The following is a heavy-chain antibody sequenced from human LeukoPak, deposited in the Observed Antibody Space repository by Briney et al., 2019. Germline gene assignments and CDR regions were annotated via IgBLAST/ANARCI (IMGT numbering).Heavy chain of an antibody. V-gene: IGHV1-58*01. Sequence: ASVEVSCKASGFTFTSSAVQWVRQARGQRLEWIGWIVVGSGNTNYAQKFQERVTITRDMSTSTAYMELSSLRSEDTAVYYCAATSPGGSVSTTNYYYYYGMDVWGQGTTVTVSS. CDR2: IVVGSGNT. CDR3: AATSPGGSVSTTNYYYYYGMDV. D-gene: IGHD1-1*01. J-gene: IGHJ6*02. CDR1: GFTFTSSA.